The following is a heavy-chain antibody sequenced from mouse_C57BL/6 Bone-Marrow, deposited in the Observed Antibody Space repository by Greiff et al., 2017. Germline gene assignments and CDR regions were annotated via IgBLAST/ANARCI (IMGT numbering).Heavy chain of an antibody. V-gene: IGHV6-6*01. D-gene: IGHD3-2*02. CDR2: IRNKANNHAT. CDR3: TRPAQATSDWYFDV. J-gene: IGHJ1*03. CDR1: GFTFSDAW. Sequence: EVMLVESGGGLVQPGGSMKLSCAASGFTFSDAWMDWVRQSPEKGLEWVAEIRNKANNHATYYAESVKGRFTISRDDSKSSVYLQMNSLRAEDTGIYYCTRPAQATSDWYFDVWGTGTTVTVSS.